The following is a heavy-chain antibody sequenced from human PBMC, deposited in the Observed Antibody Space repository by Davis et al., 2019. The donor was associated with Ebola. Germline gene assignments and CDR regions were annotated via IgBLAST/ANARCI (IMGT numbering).Heavy chain of an antibody. J-gene: IGHJ4*02. V-gene: IGHV3-30-3*01. CDR1: GFTFSSYT. CDR3: ARDLEIWNLIRGYSAGFDY. Sequence: PGGSLRLSCAASGFTFSSYTLHWVRQAPGNGLEWVAVISYDGSNKYYADSVKGRFTISRDNSKNTLYLQMNSLRAEDTAVYYCARDLEIWNLIRGYSAGFDYWGQGTLVTVSS. D-gene: IGHD5-18*01. CDR2: ISYDGSNK.